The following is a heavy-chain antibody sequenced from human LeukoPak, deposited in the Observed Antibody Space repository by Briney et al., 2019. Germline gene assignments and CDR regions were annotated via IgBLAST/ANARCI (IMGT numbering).Heavy chain of an antibody. V-gene: IGHV3-9*01. J-gene: IGHJ4*02. Sequence: PGRSLRLACAASGFTFDDYAMHWVRQAAGKGLEWVSGINWNSDIILYADSVTGRFTISRDNAKNSLYLQMNSLRAEDTALYYCAKDGSGSYIGGGDYFDYWGQGNLVTVSS. D-gene: IGHD3-10*01. CDR2: INWNSDII. CDR3: AKDGSGSYIGGGDYFDY. CDR1: GFTFDDYA.